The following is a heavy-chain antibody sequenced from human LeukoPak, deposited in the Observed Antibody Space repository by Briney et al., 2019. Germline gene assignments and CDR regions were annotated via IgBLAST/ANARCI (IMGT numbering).Heavy chain of an antibody. V-gene: IGHV4-59*02. Sequence: SETLSLTCNVSGGSVSHYYWSWIRQPPGKGLEWIGYMYYGGSSNYNPSLKSRVTISIDTSKNQFSLKLNSVTAADTAVYYCAGPTLSATGYFDYWGQGILVTVSS. CDR1: GGSVSHYY. CDR3: AGPTLSATGYFDY. D-gene: IGHD1-1*01. CDR2: MYYGGSS. J-gene: IGHJ4*02.